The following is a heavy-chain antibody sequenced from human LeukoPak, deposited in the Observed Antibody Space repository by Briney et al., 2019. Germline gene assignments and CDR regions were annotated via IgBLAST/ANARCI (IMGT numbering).Heavy chain of an antibody. V-gene: IGHV3-30*02. CDR2: IRHDEAIS. CDR3: AKEYTPSSPLGELDS. Sequence: GGSLRLSCAVSGFNLNSYAMHWVRQAPGKGLEWVAVIRHDEAISFYADSVQGRFTISRDTSKKLLYLQMNSLRVEDTAVYYCAKEYTPSSPLGELDSWGQGTLVTVSS. CDR1: GFNLNSYA. J-gene: IGHJ4*02. D-gene: IGHD6-6*01.